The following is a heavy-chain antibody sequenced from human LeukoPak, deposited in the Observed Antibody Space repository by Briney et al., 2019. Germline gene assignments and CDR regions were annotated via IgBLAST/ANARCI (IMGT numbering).Heavy chain of an antibody. CDR2: MNPNSGNT. CDR3: ARGRGAMVRGVIPLAT. D-gene: IGHD3-10*01. J-gene: IGHJ5*02. Sequence: ASVKVSCKASGYTFTSYDINWVRQATGQGLEWMGWMNPNSGNTGYAQKFQGRVTMTRNTSISTAYMELSSLRSEDTAVYYCARGRGAMVRGVIPLATWDQGTLVTVSS. CDR1: GYTFTSYD. V-gene: IGHV1-8*01.